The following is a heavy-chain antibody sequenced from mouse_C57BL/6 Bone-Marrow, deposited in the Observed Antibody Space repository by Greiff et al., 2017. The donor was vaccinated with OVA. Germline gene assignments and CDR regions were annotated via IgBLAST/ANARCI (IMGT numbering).Heavy chain of an antibody. CDR2: IYPRDGST. D-gene: IGHD2-3*01. CDR1: GYTFTSYD. V-gene: IGHV1-85*01. CDR3: ARWDDGYYAYAMDY. J-gene: IGHJ4*01. Sequence: QVHVKQSGPELVKPGASVKLSCKASGYTFTSYDINWVKQRPGQGLEWIGWIYPRDGSTKYNEKFKGKATLTVDTSSSTAYMELHSLTSEDSAVYFCARWDDGYYAYAMDYWGQGTSVTVSS.